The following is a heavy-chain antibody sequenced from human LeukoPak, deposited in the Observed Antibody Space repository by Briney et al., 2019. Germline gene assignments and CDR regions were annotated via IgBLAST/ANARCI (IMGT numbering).Heavy chain of an antibody. CDR2: IYYSGST. D-gene: IGHD4-17*01. CDR3: ARVGVTTVTTTDY. J-gene: IGHJ4*02. V-gene: IGHV4-39*07. Sequence: PSETLSLTCTVSGGSISSSSYYWGWIRQPPGKGLEWIGSIYYSGSTYYNPSLKSRVTISVDTSKNQFSLKLSSVTAADTAVYYCARVGVTTVTTTDYWGQGTLVTVSS. CDR1: GGSISSSSYY.